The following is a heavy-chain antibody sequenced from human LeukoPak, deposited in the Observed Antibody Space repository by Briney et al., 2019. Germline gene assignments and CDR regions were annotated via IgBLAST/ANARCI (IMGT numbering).Heavy chain of an antibody. CDR3: VKDLALAGTGGGFDV. CDR1: GFTFTTYA. Sequence: GGSLRLSCTASGFTFTTYAITWVRQAPGKGLEWVSGISGGGDKAFYADSVNGRFTISRDNSKNSVSLQMSSLGPDDAALYYCVKDLALAGTGGGFDVWGQGTRVAVSS. D-gene: IGHD6-19*01. CDR2: ISGGGDKA. V-gene: IGHV3-23*01. J-gene: IGHJ3*01.